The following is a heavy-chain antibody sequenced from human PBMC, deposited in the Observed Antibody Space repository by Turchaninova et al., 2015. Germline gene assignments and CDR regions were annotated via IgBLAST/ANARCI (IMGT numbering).Heavy chain of an antibody. V-gene: IGHV4-34*01. Sequence: QVQLQQWGAGLLKPSETLSLACAVYGGSFSGYYWSWIRQPPGKGLAGLGVINLCGFTNYNQSLKSRVTIEVESSNNPFSLKVSAATAADTAIYCWARGVGLLDAIGDYMDVWGKGTTVTVSS. CDR1: GGSFSGYY. D-gene: IGHD3-3*01. CDR3: ARGVGLLDAIGDYMDV. J-gene: IGHJ6*03. CDR2: INLCGFT.